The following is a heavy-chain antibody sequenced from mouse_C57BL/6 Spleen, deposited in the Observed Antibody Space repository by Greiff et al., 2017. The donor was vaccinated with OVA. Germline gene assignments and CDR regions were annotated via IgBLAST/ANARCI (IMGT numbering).Heavy chain of an antibody. CDR1: GFTFSDYG. Sequence: EVKLMESGGGLVKPGGSLKLSCAASGFTFSDYGMHWVRQAPEQGLEWVAYISSGSSTIYYADTVKGRFTISRDNAKNTLFLQMTSLRSEDTAMYYCARAGVREAWFAYWGQGTLVTVSA. D-gene: IGHD2-14*01. J-gene: IGHJ3*01. CDR3: ARAGVREAWFAY. CDR2: ISSGSSTI. V-gene: IGHV5-17*01.